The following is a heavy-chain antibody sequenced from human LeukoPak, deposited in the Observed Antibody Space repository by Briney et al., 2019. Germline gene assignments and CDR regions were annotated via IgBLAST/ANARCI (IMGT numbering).Heavy chain of an antibody. CDR1: GFTFSSYA. V-gene: IGHV3-23*01. CDR2: ISGSGGST. Sequence: GGSLRLSCAASGFTFSSYAMSWVRHAPGKGLEWVSAISGSGGSTYYADSVKGRFTISRDNSKNTLYLQMNSLRAEDTAVYYCAKDRVLIQLWLFDYWGQGTLVTVSS. CDR3: AKDRVLIQLWLFDY. D-gene: IGHD5-18*01. J-gene: IGHJ4*02.